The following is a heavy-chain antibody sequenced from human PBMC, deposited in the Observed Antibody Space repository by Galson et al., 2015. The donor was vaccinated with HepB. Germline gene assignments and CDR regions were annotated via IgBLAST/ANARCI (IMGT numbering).Heavy chain of an antibody. J-gene: IGHJ3*02. V-gene: IGHV2-70*11. CDR2: IDWDDDK. CDR1: GFSLRTSGMS. Sequence: PALVKPTQTLTLTCTFSGFSLRTSGMSVSWIRQPPGKALEWLARIDWDDDKYYSTSLKTRLTISKDTSKNQVVLTMTNMDPVDTATYYCARIIVGGHSSAFDIWGQGTMVTVSS. D-gene: IGHD1-26*01. CDR3: ARIIVGGHSSAFDI.